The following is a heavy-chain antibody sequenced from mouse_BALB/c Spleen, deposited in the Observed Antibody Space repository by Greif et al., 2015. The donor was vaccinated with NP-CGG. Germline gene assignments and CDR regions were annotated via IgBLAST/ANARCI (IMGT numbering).Heavy chain of an antibody. CDR3: ARGEAYYRYFDY. D-gene: IGHD2-14*01. V-gene: IGHV3-6*02. CDR1: GYSITSGYY. CDR2: ISYDGSN. Sequence: EVQLQQSGPGLVKPSQSLSLTCSVTGYSITSGYYWNWIRQFPGNKLEWMGYISYDGSNNYNPSLKNRISITRDTSKNQFFLKLNSVTTEDTATYYCARGEAYYRYFDYWGQGTTLTVSS. J-gene: IGHJ2*01.